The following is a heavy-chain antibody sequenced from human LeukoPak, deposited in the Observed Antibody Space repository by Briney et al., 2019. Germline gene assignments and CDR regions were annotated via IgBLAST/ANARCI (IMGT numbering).Heavy chain of an antibody. CDR3: ATETNGRHYDY. J-gene: IGHJ4*02. D-gene: IGHD1-14*01. V-gene: IGHV3-74*01. CDR1: GFTFSSYW. CDR2: INTDGSIT. Sequence: GGSLRLSCAASGFTFSSYWMHWVRQAPGKGPVWVSRINTDGSITTYADSVRGRFTISRDNAKNSLYLQMNSLRAEDTAVYYCATETNGRHYDYWGQGTLLTVSS.